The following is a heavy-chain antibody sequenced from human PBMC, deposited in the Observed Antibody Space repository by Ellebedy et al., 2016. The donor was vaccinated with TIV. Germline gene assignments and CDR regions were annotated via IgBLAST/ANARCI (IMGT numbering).Heavy chain of an antibody. V-gene: IGHV3-30-3*01. CDR3: ARKAVAGYFDY. CDR2: ISYDGSNK. D-gene: IGHD6-19*01. Sequence: GESLKISCAASGFTFSSYAMHWVRQAPGKGLEWVAVISYDGSNKYYADSVKGRFTISRDNSKNTLYLHMNSLRAEDTAVYYCARKAVAGYFDYWGQGTLVTVSS. J-gene: IGHJ4*02. CDR1: GFTFSSYA.